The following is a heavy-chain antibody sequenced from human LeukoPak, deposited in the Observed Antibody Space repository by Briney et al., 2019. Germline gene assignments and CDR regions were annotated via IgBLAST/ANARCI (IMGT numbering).Heavy chain of an antibody. CDR1: GYTFTSYG. J-gene: IGHJ5*02. V-gene: IGHV1-18*01. Sequence: ASVKVSCKASGYTFTSYGISWVRQAPGQGLEWMGWISAYNGNTNYAQKLQGRVTMTTDTSTSTAYMELSRLRSDDTAVYYCARQRIAAAGNGFDPWGQGTLVTVSS. CDR3: ARQRIAAAGNGFDP. CDR2: ISAYNGNT. D-gene: IGHD6-13*01.